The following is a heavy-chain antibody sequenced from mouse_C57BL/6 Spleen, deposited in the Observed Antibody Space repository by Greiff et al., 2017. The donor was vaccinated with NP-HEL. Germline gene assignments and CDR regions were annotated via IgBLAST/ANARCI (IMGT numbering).Heavy chain of an antibody. Sequence: QVQLQQSGAELVKPGASVKISCKASGYAFSSYWMNWVKQRPGKGLEWIGKIYPGDGDTNYNGKFKGKATLTADKSSSTAYMQLSSLTSEDSAVYFCARLGDYDLGFAYWGQGTLVTVSA. CDR1: GYAFSSYW. J-gene: IGHJ3*01. D-gene: IGHD2-4*01. CDR3: ARLGDYDLGFAY. V-gene: IGHV1-80*01. CDR2: IYPGDGDT.